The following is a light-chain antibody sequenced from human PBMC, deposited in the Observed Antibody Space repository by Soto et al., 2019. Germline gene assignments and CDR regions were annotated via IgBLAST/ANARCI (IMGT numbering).Light chain of an antibody. J-gene: IGKJ3*01. Sequence: DIQMTQSPSSLSASVGDRVTITCQASQDIRNFVNWYQHKPGKAPRLLVYDASSLQIGVPSRFSASGSGTKFTFTISSLQPEDVATYYCQQYENLLFTFGPGTTVDVK. CDR1: QDIRNF. CDR2: DAS. CDR3: QQYENLLFT. V-gene: IGKV1-33*01.